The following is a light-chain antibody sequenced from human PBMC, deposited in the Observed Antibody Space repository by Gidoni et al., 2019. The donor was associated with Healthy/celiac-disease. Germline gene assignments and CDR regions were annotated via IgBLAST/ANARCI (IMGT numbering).Light chain of an antibody. J-gene: IGKJ3*01. Sequence: EIVMTQSPATLPVSPGERATLSCRASQSVSSNLAWYQQKPGQAPRLLIYGASTRATGIPARFSGSGSGTEFTLTISSLQSEDFAVYYCQQYNNWPLFTFGPGTKVEIK. CDR3: QQYNNWPLFT. V-gene: IGKV3-15*01. CDR1: QSVSSN. CDR2: GAS.